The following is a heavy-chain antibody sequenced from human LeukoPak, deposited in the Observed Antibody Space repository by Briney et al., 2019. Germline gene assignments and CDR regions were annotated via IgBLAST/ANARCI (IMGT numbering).Heavy chain of an antibody. V-gene: IGHV3-23*01. CDR3: ARGDYYGSGSYEYYFDY. CDR1: GFTFSSYA. D-gene: IGHD3-10*01. CDR2: ISGSGGST. Sequence: GGSLRLSCAASGFTFSSYAMSWVRQAPGKGLEWVSAISGSGGSTYYADSVKGRFTISRDNSKNTLYLQMNSLRAEDTAVYYCARGDYYGSGSYEYYFDYWGQGTLVTVSS. J-gene: IGHJ4*02.